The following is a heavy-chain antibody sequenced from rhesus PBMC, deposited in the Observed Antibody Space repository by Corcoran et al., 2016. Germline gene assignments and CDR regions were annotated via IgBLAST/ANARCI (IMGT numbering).Heavy chain of an antibody. CDR1: GYSFTSYW. CDR3: AKGYTH. V-gene: IGHV5-2*01. D-gene: IGHD1-1*01. J-gene: IGHJ4*01. Sequence: EVQLVQSGAEVKRPGDALKLPCKPSGYSFTSYWLSGGRQLPGKGLEWMGAIDPSDSDTRYSPSFQGQVTISSDKSISTAYLQGSSLKASDSATYYCAKGYTHWGQGVLVTVSS. CDR2: IDPSDSDT.